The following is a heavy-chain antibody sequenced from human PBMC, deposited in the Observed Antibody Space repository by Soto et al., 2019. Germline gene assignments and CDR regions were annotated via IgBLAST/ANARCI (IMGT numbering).Heavy chain of an antibody. CDR2: ISYDGSNK. CDR1: GFTFSSYA. J-gene: IGHJ6*02. Sequence: GGSLRLSCAASGFTFSSYAMHWVRQAPGKGLEWVAVISYDGSNKYYADSVKGRFTISRDNSKNTLYLQMNSLRAEDTAVYYCAREEGGAYSSPAYYYYGMDVWGQGTTVTVSS. CDR3: AREEGGAYSSPAYYYYGMDV. D-gene: IGHD6-13*01. V-gene: IGHV3-30-3*01.